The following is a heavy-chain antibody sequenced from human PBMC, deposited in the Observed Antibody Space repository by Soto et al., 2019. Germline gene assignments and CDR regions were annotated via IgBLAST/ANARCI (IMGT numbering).Heavy chain of an antibody. Sequence: SETLSLTCTVSGCSISSGDYYWSWIRQPPGKGLEWIGYIYYSGSTYYNPSLKSRVTISVDTSKNQFSLKLSSVTAADTAVYYCARSGYCTNGVCYTPFDYWGQGTLVTVSS. CDR1: GCSISSGDYY. J-gene: IGHJ4*02. D-gene: IGHD2-8*01. V-gene: IGHV4-30-4*01. CDR3: ARSGYCTNGVCYTPFDY. CDR2: IYYSGST.